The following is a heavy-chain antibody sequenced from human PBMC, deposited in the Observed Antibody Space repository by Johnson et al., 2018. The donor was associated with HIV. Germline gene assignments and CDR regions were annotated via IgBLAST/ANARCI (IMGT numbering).Heavy chain of an antibody. D-gene: IGHD3-22*01. J-gene: IGHJ3*02. CDR1: GFAFSTYG. CDR2: IRYDGSNK. CDR3: AKALGIVVVLDAFDI. Sequence: QVQLVESGGGVVQPGGSLSLSCAASGFAFSTYGMHWVRQPPGKGLEWVTFIRYDGSNKYYADSVKGRFTISRDNANNSLYLQMNSLRAEDTALYYCAKALGIVVVLDAFDIWGQGTMVTVSS. V-gene: IGHV3-30*02.